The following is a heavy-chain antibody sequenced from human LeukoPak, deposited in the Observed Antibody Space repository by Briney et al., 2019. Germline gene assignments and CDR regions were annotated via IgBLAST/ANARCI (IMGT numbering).Heavy chain of an antibody. D-gene: IGHD2-2*01. CDR3: AGSVVPAAIRFGRFDP. J-gene: IGHJ5*02. CDR2: IIPIFGTA. Sequence: SVKVTCKASGGTFSSYAISWVRQAPGQGLEWMGGIIPIFGTANYAQKFQGRVTITADESTSTAYMELSSLRSEDTAVYYCAGSVVPAAIRFGRFDPWGQGTLVTVSS. V-gene: IGHV1-69*13. CDR1: GGTFSSYA.